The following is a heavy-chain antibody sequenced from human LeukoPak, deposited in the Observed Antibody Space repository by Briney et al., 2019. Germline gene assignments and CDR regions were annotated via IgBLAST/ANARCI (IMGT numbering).Heavy chain of an antibody. CDR1: GFTFSSYS. Sequence: PGGSLRLSCAASGFTFSSYSMNWVRQAPGRGLEWVSSISSSSSYIYYADSVKGRFTISRDNAKNSLYLQMNSLRDEDTAVYYCARAPRGDYGDFILNWFDPWGQGTLVTVSS. CDR2: ISSSSSYI. CDR3: ARAPRGDYGDFILNWFDP. D-gene: IGHD4-17*01. V-gene: IGHV3-21*01. J-gene: IGHJ5*02.